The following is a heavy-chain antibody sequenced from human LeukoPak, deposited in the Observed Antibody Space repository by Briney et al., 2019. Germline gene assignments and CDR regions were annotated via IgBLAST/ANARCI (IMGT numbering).Heavy chain of an antibody. V-gene: IGHV3-64D*09. CDR2: INSDGDRT. Sequence: PGGSLRLSCTASGFTFGDYAMYWVRQAPGKGLEYVSAINSDGDRTFYADSVKGRFTVSRDNSKNTVYLQVSSLRAEDTALYYCVKTSWSPNGYFGFWGQGTLVTVFS. CDR3: VKTSWSPNGYFGF. J-gene: IGHJ4*02. D-gene: IGHD1-26*01. CDR1: GFTFGDYA.